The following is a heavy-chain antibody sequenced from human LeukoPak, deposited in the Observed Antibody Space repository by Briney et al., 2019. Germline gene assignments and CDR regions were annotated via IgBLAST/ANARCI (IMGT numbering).Heavy chain of an antibody. CDR3: ARDPLGVLSYFDY. Sequence: GGSLHFPCAASGFIFSYYGMRWLRQAPGKGLEGVSFKWYDGINSYYEDSLKRRFTTSRDNSKNTLYLQMNSLTADDTAVYYCARDPLGVLSYFDYWGQGTLVTVSS. D-gene: IGHD3-16*01. V-gene: IGHV3-33*01. J-gene: IGHJ4*02. CDR2: KWYDGINS. CDR1: GFIFSYYG.